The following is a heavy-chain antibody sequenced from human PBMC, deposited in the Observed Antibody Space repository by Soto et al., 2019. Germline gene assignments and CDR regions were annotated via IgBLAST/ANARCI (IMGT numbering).Heavy chain of an antibody. Sequence: PSETLSLTCSVSVAAPNSGNYYWSWIRQVPGKGLEWIGHIYVTGAVDYNPSLRDRITISQDTSERQFSLNLRLVTAADTAVYYCARLRIATNNYKWFDPWGQGTLVTVSS. D-gene: IGHD2-21*01. V-gene: IGHV4-31*03. CDR2: IYVTGAV. CDR1: VAAPNSGNYY. J-gene: IGHJ5*02. CDR3: ARLRIATNNYKWFDP.